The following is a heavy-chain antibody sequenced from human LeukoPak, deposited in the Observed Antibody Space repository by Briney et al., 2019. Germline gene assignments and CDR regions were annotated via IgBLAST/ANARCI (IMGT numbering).Heavy chain of an antibody. D-gene: IGHD5-18*01. CDR2: ISGSGGST. V-gene: IGHV3-23*01. CDR1: GFTFTSFG. J-gene: IGHJ6*03. CDR3: AKASRFGYSYGPREYFYYMDV. Sequence: GGTLRLSCAASGFTFTSFGMSWVRQAPGKGLEWVSTISGSGGSTYYADSVKGRFTISRDNSKNTLYLQMNTLRAEDTAVYYCAKASRFGYSYGPREYFYYMDVWGKGTTVTISS.